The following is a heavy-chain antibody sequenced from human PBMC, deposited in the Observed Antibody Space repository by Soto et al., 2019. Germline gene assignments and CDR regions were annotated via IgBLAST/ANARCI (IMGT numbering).Heavy chain of an antibody. CDR3: ARGSYYSGWV. CDR1: GDSVSSTSTA. D-gene: IGHD6-19*01. CDR2: TYYRSKWYS. Sequence: SQTLSLTCAISGDSVSSTSTAWSWIRQSPSRGLEWLGRTYYRSKWYSDYAVSVKSRITINPDTSKNQFSLQLNSVTPQDTAVYYCARGSYYSGWVWGQGTLVTVSS. J-gene: IGHJ4*02. V-gene: IGHV6-1*01.